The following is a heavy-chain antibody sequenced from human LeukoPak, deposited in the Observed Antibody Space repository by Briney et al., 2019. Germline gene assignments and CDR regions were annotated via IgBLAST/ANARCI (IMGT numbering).Heavy chain of an antibody. J-gene: IGHJ6*02. CDR3: ARGRYCSSTSCYMWMRGYYYGMDV. V-gene: IGHV4-30-4*01. D-gene: IGHD2-2*02. CDR2: IYYSGST. Sequence: SGTLSLTCTVSGGSISSGDYYWSWIRQPPGKGLEWIGYIYYSGSTYYNPSLKSRVTISVDTSKNQFSLKLSSVTAADTAVYYCARGRYCSSTSCYMWMRGYYYGMDVWGQGTTVTVSS. CDR1: GGSISSGDYY.